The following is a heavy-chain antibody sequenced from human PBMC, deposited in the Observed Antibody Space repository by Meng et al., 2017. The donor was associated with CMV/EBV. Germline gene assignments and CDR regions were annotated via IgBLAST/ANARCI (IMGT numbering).Heavy chain of an antibody. CDR3: AREREFVHYFDY. Sequence: GESLKISCAASGFTFSSYAMHWVRQAPGKGLEWVAVISYDGSNKYYADSVKGRFTISRDNSKNTLYLQMNSLRAEDTAVYYCAREREFVHYFDYWDQGTLVTVSS. D-gene: IGHD3-10*01. J-gene: IGHJ4*02. CDR1: GFTFSSYA. V-gene: IGHV3-30-3*01. CDR2: ISYDGSNK.